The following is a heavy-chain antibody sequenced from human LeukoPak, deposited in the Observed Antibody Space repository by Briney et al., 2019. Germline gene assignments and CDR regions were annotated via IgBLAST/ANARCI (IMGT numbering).Heavy chain of an antibody. CDR1: GFTFSSYG. CDR3: AKVRGKRAPVYGMDV. Sequence: GSLRLSCAASGFTFSSYGMHWVRQAPGKGQEWVAVISYDGSNKYYADSVKGRFTISRDNSKNTLYLQMNSLGAEDTAVYYCAKVRGKRAPVYGMDVWGQGTTVTVSS. D-gene: IGHD3-3*01. J-gene: IGHJ6*02. CDR2: ISYDGSNK. V-gene: IGHV3-30*18.